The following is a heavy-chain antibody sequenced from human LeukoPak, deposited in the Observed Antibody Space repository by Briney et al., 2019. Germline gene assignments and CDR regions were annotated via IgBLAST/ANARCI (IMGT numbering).Heavy chain of an antibody. V-gene: IGHV3-7*01. CDR3: ARDPYYDILTGPGYYMDV. CDR2: IKQDGSER. J-gene: IGHJ6*03. D-gene: IGHD3-9*01. Sequence: GGSLRLSCAASGFTFSSYWMSWVRQAPGKGLEWVANIKQDGSERYYVDSVKGRFTISRDNAKNSLYLQMNSLRAEDTAVYYCARDPYYDILTGPGYYMDVWGKGTTVTVSS. CDR1: GFTFSSYW.